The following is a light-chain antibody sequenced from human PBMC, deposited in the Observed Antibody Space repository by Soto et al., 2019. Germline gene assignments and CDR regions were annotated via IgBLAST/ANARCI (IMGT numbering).Light chain of an antibody. CDR3: QQYYSYPPWT. CDR1: QGISSY. J-gene: IGKJ1*01. V-gene: IGKV1-8*01. Sequence: AIRMTQSPSSFSASTGDRVTITCRASQGISSYLAWYQQKPGKAPKLLIYAASTLQSGVPSRFSGSGSGTDFTLTISCLQSEDFATYYCQQYYSYPPWTFGLGTKVEIK. CDR2: AAS.